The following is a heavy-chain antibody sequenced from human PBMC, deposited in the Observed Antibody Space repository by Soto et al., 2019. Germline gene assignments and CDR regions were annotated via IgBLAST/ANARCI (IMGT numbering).Heavy chain of an antibody. CDR1: GGSFSGYY. D-gene: IGHD2-15*01. CDR3: ARAHLENIVVVVAATNQGYFDY. Sequence: PSETLSLTCAVYGGSFSGYYWSWIRQPPGKGLEWIGEINHSGSTNYNPSLKSRVTISVDTSKNHFSLKLSSLTAADTAVYYCARAHLENIVVVVAATNQGYFDYWGQGTLVTVSS. CDR2: INHSGST. J-gene: IGHJ4*02. V-gene: IGHV4-34*01.